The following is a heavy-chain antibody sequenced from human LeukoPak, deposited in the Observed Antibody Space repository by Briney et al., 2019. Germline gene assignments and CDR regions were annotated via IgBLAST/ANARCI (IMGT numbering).Heavy chain of an antibody. Sequence: PGGSLRLSCAASGFTFSSYAMSWVRQAPGKGLEWVSFISGSDGSTYYADSVQGRFTISRDNSKNTLSLQMNSLRAEDTAVYYCARGRAARRDTGYYFDYWGQGTLVTVSS. CDR3: ARGRAARRDTGYYFDY. CDR1: GFTFSSYA. CDR2: ISGSDGST. J-gene: IGHJ4*02. V-gene: IGHV3-23*01. D-gene: IGHD6-6*01.